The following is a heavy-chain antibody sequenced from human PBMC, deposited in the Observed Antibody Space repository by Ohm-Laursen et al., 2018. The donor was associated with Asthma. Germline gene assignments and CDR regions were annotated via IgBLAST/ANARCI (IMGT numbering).Heavy chain of an antibody. CDR1: GFTFSTSD. J-gene: IGHJ4*02. CDR2: IGFGGGYI. CDR3: AKTLSTGHAPNDH. D-gene: IGHD2-8*02. Sequence: LRLSCSASGFTFSTSDMRWVRQVPGKGLEWVSSIGFGGGYISYADSVKGRFTISRDNSKNTLYLQLNSLRAEDTAIYYCAKTLSTGHAPNDHWGQGTLVTVSS. V-gene: IGHV3-23*01.